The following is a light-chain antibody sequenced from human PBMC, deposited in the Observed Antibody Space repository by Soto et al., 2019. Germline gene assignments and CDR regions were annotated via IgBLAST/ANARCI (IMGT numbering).Light chain of an antibody. CDR2: GAS. V-gene: IGKV3-20*01. J-gene: IGKJ2*01. CDR1: QSDSSSY. CDR3: QQYGSSPYT. Sequence: EIVLTQSPGTLSLSPGERATLSCRASQSDSSSYLAWYQQKPGQAPRLLIYGASSRATGIPDRFSGSGSGTDFNLTTSRLEPEDFAVYYCQQYGSSPYTFGQGTKLEIK.